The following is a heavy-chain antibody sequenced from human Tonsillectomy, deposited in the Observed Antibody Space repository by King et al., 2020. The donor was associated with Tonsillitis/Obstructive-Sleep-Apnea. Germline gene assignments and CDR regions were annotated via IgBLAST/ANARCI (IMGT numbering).Heavy chain of an antibody. CDR1: GFTFDDYA. CDR3: AKDISKRKGYGGNPPFDRAVFYDY. V-gene: IGHV3-9*01. Sequence: VQLVESGGGLVQPGRSLRLSCAASGFTFDDYAMHWVRQAPGKGLEWVSGISWNSGSIGYADSVKGRFTISRDNAKNSLYLQMNSLRAEDTALYYCAKDISKRKGYGGNPPFDRAVFYDYWGQGTLVTVSS. CDR2: ISWNSGSI. D-gene: IGHD4-23*01. J-gene: IGHJ4*02.